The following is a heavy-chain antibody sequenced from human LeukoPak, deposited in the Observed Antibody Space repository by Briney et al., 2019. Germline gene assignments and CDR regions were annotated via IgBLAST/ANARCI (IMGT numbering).Heavy chain of an antibody. Sequence: MASETLSLTCTVSGGSISSSSYYWGWIRQPPGKGLEWIGSIYYSGSTYYNPSLKSRVTISVDTSKNQFSLKLSSVTAADTAVYYCARSFRDLRRYYYYMDVWGKGTTVTISS. CDR2: IYYSGST. J-gene: IGHJ6*03. CDR1: GGSISSSSYY. V-gene: IGHV4-39*01. CDR3: ARSFRDLRRYYYYMDV. D-gene: IGHD3-16*01.